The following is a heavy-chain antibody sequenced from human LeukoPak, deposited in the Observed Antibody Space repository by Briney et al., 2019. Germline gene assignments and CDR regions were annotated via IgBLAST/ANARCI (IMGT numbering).Heavy chain of an antibody. V-gene: IGHV3-30-3*01. CDR1: GFTFSSYA. CDR2: ISYDGSNK. J-gene: IGHJ6*02. Sequence: RGSLRLSCAASGFTFSSYAMHWVRQAPGKGLEWVAVISYDGSNKYYADSVKGRFTISRDNSKNTLYLQMNSLRAEDTAVYYCAREDGDWNYENYYYGMDVWGQGTTVTVSS. D-gene: IGHD1-7*01. CDR3: AREDGDWNYENYYYGMDV.